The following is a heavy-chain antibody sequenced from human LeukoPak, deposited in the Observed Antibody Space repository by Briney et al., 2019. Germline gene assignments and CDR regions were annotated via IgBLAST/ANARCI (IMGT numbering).Heavy chain of an antibody. D-gene: IGHD2-2*01. CDR3: ARDWSSMLLRYNWFDP. Sequence: SETLSLTCAVYGGSFSGYYWSWIRQPPGKGLEWIGEINHSGSTNYNPSLKSRVTISVDTSKNQFSLKLSSVTAADTAVYYCARDWSSMLLRYNWFDPWGQGTLVTVSS. J-gene: IGHJ5*02. CDR1: GGSFSGYY. V-gene: IGHV4-34*01. CDR2: INHSGST.